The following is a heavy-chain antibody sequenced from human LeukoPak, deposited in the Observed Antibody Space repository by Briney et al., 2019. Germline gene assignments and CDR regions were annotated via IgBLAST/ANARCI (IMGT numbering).Heavy chain of an antibody. V-gene: IGHV3-23*01. CDR2: ISGSGGST. CDR3: AKDQGKAKLLWSGAWPYYFDY. Sequence: GGSLRLSCAASGFTFSSYAMSWVRQAPGKGLEWVSAISGSGGSTYNADSVKGRFTISRDNSKNTLYLQMNSLRAEDTAVYYCAKDQGKAKLLWSGAWPYYFDYWGQGTLVTVSS. CDR1: GFTFSSYA. J-gene: IGHJ4*02. D-gene: IGHD3-10*01.